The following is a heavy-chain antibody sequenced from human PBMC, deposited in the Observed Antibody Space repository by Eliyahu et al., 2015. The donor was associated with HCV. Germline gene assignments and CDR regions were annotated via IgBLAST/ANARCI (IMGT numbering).Heavy chain of an antibody. J-gene: IGHJ6*02. V-gene: IGHV4-59*01. Sequence: QVQLQETGPGLVKPSETLSLTCTVSGGXISSYYWNWIRQPPGKGLEWIGYIYDSERSDYNPSLKSRVTISVDTSKNQFSLSLSSVTAADTGVYYCARDLRKLGARGFYYYYGMDVWGQGTTVTVSS. CDR1: GGXISSYY. CDR3: ARDLRKLGARGFYYYYGMDV. CDR2: IYDSERS. D-gene: IGHD1-26*01.